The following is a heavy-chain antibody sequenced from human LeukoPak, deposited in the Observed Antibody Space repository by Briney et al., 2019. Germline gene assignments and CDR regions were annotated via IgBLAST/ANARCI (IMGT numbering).Heavy chain of an antibody. CDR1: GFTLSSYA. J-gene: IGHJ4*02. CDR2: ISGSGGST. Sequence: GSLRLSCAASGFTLSSYAMSWVRQAPGKGLEWVSAISGSGGSTYYADSVKGRFTISRDNSKNTLYLQMNSLRAEDTAVYYCTSVGVVVAAANFDYWGQGTLVTVSS. V-gene: IGHV3-23*01. CDR3: TSVGVVVAAANFDY. D-gene: IGHD2-15*01.